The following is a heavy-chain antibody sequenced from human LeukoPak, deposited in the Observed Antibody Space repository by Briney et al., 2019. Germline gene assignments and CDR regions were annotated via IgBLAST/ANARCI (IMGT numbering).Heavy chain of an antibody. CDR3: AKAPTEYSSSSWDDYFDY. Sequence: GGSLRLSCAASGFTFSSYAMSWVRQAPGKGLEWVAVIWYDGSNKYYADSVKGRFTISRDSSKNTLYLQMNSLRAEDTAVYYCAKAPTEYSSSSWDDYFDYWGQGTLVTVSS. D-gene: IGHD6-6*01. J-gene: IGHJ4*02. CDR1: GFTFSSYA. CDR2: IWYDGSNK. V-gene: IGHV3-33*06.